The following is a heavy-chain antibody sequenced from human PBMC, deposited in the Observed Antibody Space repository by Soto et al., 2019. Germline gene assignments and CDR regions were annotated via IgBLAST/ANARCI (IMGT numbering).Heavy chain of an antibody. CDR1: GVTFSSYS. Sequence: GGSLRLSCAASGVTFSSYSMNWVRQAPGKGLEWVSYISSSSSTIYYADSVKGRFTISRDNAKNSLYLQMNSLRAEDTAVYYCARVGYCSSTSCYPSYYMDVWGKGTTVTVSS. V-gene: IGHV3-48*01. CDR2: ISSSSSTI. CDR3: ARVGYCSSTSCYPSYYMDV. J-gene: IGHJ6*03. D-gene: IGHD2-2*01.